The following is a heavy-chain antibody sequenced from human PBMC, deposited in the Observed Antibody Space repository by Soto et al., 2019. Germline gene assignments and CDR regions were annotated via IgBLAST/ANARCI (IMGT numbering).Heavy chain of an antibody. CDR2: ISGSGGDT. CDR3: ARTRGYGVFDGYDI. Sequence: EVPLLESGGGLVQPGGSLRLSCAASGFSFSTYVMNWVRQAPGKGLEWVSAISGSGGDTFYADSVKGRFTISRDNSIGTLYLQMNRLRTEDTAIYYCARTRGYGVFDGYDIWGQGAMVTVSS. V-gene: IGHV3-23*01. D-gene: IGHD5-12*01. J-gene: IGHJ3*02. CDR1: GFSFSTYV.